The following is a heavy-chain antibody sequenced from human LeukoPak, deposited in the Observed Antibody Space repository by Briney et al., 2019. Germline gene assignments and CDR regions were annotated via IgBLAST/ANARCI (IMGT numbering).Heavy chain of an antibody. CDR2: SGIVGDT. CDR3: ARDSRGNFDL. CDR1: GFTLSTYD. V-gene: IGHV3-13*01. J-gene: IGHJ4*02. Sequence: GGSLRLSCAASGFTLSTYDMHWVRRTPGKGLEWVSLSGIVGDTDYSDSVKGRFTISRDNAKDSLFLQMSSLRVGDTAFYYCARDSRGNFDLWGQGTLVTVSS.